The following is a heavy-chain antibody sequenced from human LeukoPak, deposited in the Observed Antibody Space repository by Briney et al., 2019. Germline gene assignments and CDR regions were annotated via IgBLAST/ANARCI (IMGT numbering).Heavy chain of an antibody. Sequence: SETLSLTCTVSGGSISSSSYYWGWISQPPGKGLEWLGSIYYSGSTYYNPSLKSRVTISVDTSKNQFSLKLSSVTAADTAVYYCASSGYYYDSSGYYEWNAFDIWGQGTMVTVSS. CDR1: GGSISSSSYY. D-gene: IGHD3-22*01. J-gene: IGHJ3*02. CDR3: ASSGYYYDSSGYYEWNAFDI. CDR2: IYYSGST. V-gene: IGHV4-39*07.